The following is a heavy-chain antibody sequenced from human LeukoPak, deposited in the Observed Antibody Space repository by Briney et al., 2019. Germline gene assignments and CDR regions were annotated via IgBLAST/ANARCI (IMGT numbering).Heavy chain of an antibody. J-gene: IGHJ4*02. CDR2: INPNSGGT. V-gene: IGHV1-2*02. D-gene: IGHD2-2*01. CDR1: GYTFTAYY. CDR3: ASTEPVPAATGITFDY. Sequence: ASVKVSCKASGYTFTAYYIHWVRQAPGQGLEWMGWINPNSGGTNYAQKFQGRVTMTRDTSISTAYVELSRLRSDDTAVYYCASTEPVPAATGITFDYWGQGTLVTVSS.